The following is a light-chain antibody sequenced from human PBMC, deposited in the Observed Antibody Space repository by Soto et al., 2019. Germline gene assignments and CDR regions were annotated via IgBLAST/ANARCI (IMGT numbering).Light chain of an antibody. J-gene: IGKJ1*01. CDR3: QQYARTSWT. CDR2: GAS. V-gene: IGKV3-20*01. CDR1: QSVSTNF. Sequence: EIVLTQSPGTPSLSPGEGATLSCRASQSVSTNFFAWYQQKPGQAPRLLIYGASTRATGIPDRFSGSGSGTDFTLTISRLEPEDFAVYYCQQYARTSWTFGQGTKV.